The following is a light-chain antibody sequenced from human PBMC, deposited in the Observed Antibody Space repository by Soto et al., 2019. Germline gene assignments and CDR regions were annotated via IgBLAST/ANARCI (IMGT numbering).Light chain of an antibody. CDR1: QTISSW. Sequence: DIHMTQSPSTLSGSVGDRVTITCRASQTISSWLAWYQQKPGKAPKLLIYKASTLKSGVPSRFSGSGSGTEFTLTISSLQPYDFATYYCQHYNSYSEAFGQGTKVDIK. CDR2: KAS. J-gene: IGKJ1*01. CDR3: QHYNSYSEA. V-gene: IGKV1-5*03.